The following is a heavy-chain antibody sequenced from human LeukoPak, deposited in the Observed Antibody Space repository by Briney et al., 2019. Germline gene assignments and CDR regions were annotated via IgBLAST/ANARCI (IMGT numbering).Heavy chain of an antibody. CDR2: ISYDGSNK. CDR1: GFTFSSYG. Sequence: QAGGSLRLSCAASGFTFSSYGMHWVRQAPGKGLEWVAVISYDGSNKYYADSVKGRFTISRDNSKNTLYLQMNSLRAEDTAVYYCARDLAAAGTWFDPWGQGTLVTVSS. D-gene: IGHD6-13*01. V-gene: IGHV3-30*03. J-gene: IGHJ5*02. CDR3: ARDLAAAGTWFDP.